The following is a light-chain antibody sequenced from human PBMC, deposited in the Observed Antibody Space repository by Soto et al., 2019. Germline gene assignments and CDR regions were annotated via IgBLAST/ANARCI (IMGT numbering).Light chain of an antibody. CDR3: QQYNNWPRT. CDR1: QSVGSY. Sequence: EVGMTQSPATLYVSPGERATLSCRASQSVGSYLAWYQQKPGQAPMLLIYGASTRAAGISPRFSGGGSGTEFTLTISSLQAEDFAVYYCQQYNNWPRTFGQGTKVGIK. J-gene: IGKJ1*01. CDR2: GAS. V-gene: IGKV3-15*01.